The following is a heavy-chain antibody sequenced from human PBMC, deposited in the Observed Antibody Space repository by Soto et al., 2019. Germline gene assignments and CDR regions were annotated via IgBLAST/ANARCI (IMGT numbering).Heavy chain of an antibody. V-gene: IGHV1-2*04. CDR2: INPNSGGT. Sequence: ASVKVSCKASGYTFTGYYMHWVRQAPGQGLEWMGWINPNSGGTNYAQKFQGWVTMTRDTSISTAYMELSRLRSDDTAVYYCAKASKVSSSVRAYDYWGQGTLVTVSS. J-gene: IGHJ4*02. CDR1: GYTFTGYY. CDR3: AKASKVSSSVRAYDY. D-gene: IGHD6-13*01.